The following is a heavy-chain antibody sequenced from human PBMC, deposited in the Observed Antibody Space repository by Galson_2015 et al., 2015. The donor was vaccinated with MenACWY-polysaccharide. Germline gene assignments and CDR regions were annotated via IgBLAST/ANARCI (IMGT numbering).Heavy chain of an antibody. D-gene: IGHD2-21*01. V-gene: IGHV3-48*01. CDR2: ITGSSETI. CDR1: GFAFTRYS. J-gene: IGHJ6*02. Sequence: SLRLSCAASGFAFTRYSMNWVRQAPGKGLEWLSYITGSSETIYYADSVKGRLTISRDNAQKSLVLQLRSLTVEDTAVYYCARERATVIADSNGMDVWGQGTAFTVSS. CDR3: ARERATVIADSNGMDV.